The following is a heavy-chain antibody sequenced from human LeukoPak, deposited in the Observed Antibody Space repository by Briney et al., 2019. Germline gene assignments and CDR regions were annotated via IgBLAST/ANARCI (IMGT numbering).Heavy chain of an antibody. CDR2: IYYTGST. J-gene: IGHJ4*02. CDR3: AREGSYGHDY. CDR1: GGSISSSTYY. Sequence: SETLSLTCTVSGGSISSSTYYWGWIRQPPGKGLEWIGSIYYTGSTYYNPPLKSRVTIFVDTSKNQFSLKLSSVTAADTAVYYCAREGSYGHDYWGQGTLVTVSS. V-gene: IGHV4-39*07. D-gene: IGHD4-17*01.